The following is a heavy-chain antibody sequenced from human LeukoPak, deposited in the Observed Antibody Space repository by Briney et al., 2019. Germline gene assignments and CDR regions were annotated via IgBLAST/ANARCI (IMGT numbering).Heavy chain of an antibody. V-gene: IGHV5-51*01. Sequence: GESLKISCKCSGYSFTSYWIGWVRQMPGKGLEWMGIIYPGDSDTRYSPSFQGQVTISVDKSISTAYLQWSSLKASDTAIYYCAKIDRQYCSRTSCYALDYWGQGTQVTVSS. CDR3: AKIDRQYCSRTSCYALDY. CDR1: GYSFTSYW. D-gene: IGHD2-2*01. J-gene: IGHJ4*02. CDR2: IYPGDSDT.